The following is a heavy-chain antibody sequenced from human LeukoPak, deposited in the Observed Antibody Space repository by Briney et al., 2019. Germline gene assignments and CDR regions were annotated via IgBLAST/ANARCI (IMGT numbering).Heavy chain of an antibody. V-gene: IGHV1-69*04. D-gene: IGHD6-13*01. CDR2: IIPILRIP. CDR1: GGTFNNYA. Sequence: GASVKVSCKTSGGTFNNYAIIWVRQAPGQGLEWMGRIIPILRIPDYAQNFQGRVTISADKSTSTAYMELSSLKSEDTAVYYCARSGGSSWYVSMYYWGQGTLVTVSS. J-gene: IGHJ4*02. CDR3: ARSGGSSWYVSMYY.